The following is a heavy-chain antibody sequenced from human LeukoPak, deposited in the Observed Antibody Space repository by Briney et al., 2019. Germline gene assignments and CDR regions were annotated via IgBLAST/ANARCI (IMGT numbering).Heavy chain of an antibody. CDR2: IKQDGSEK. CDR3: AKDQGYCSSTSCNDFDY. J-gene: IGHJ4*02. D-gene: IGHD2-2*01. V-gene: IGHV3-7*01. Sequence: GGSLRLSCAVSGFSFDTYWMTWVRQAPGKGLEWVANIKQDGSEKYYVDSVKGRFTISRDNAKNSLYLQMNSLRAEDTAVYYCAKDQGYCSSTSCNDFDYWGQGTLVTVSS. CDR1: GFSFDTYW.